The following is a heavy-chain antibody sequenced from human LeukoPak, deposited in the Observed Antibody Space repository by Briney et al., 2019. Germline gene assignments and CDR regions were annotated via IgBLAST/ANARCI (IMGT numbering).Heavy chain of an antibody. V-gene: IGHV3-23*01. D-gene: IGHD3-22*01. J-gene: IGHJ5*02. CDR1: GFTFNIYA. CDR2: MCGSAGCT. CDR3: ARDRPSYHESNGHYYQRDGDH. Sequence: GGSLRLSCAASGFTFNIYAMSWVRLAPGKGLQWVASMCGSAGCTYYADSVKGRFTISRDNSKNTLYLQMNSLRAEDTAIYYCARDRPSYHESNGHYYQRDGDHWGQGTLVTVSS.